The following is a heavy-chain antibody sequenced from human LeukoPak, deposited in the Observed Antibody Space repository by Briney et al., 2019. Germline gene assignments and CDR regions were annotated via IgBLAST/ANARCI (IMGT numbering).Heavy chain of an antibody. D-gene: IGHD6-19*01. J-gene: IGHJ4*02. CDR3: TADTPSSSSQAFDH. Sequence: GGSLRLSCAAPGFISSDVWMNWVRQAPGKGLEWVGRIKRKSDGETSAYAAPVKGRFTISRDDSKNTLFLQMNSLKTEDTAMYYCTADTPSSSSQAFDHWGQGTLVTVSS. CDR1: GFISSDVW. V-gene: IGHV3-15*07. CDR2: IKRKSDGETS.